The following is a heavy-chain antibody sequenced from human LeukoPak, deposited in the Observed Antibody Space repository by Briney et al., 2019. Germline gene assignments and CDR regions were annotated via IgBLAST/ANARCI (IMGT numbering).Heavy chain of an antibody. CDR3: ARGWWFDY. D-gene: IGHD2-15*01. CDR1: GFTFSTFA. V-gene: IGHV3-23*01. Sequence: GGSLRLSCAASGFTFSTFAMTWVRRAPGKGLEWVSGISGSGATDYADSVKGRFTISRDNDKNTLYLQMNSLRAEDTAVYYCARGWWFDYWGQGTLVTVSS. CDR2: ISGSGAT. J-gene: IGHJ4*02.